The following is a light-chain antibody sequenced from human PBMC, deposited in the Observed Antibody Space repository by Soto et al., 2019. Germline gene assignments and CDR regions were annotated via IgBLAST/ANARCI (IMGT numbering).Light chain of an antibody. CDR3: QHYNSYSEA. J-gene: IGKJ1*01. CDR1: QTISSW. CDR2: KAS. V-gene: IGKV1-5*03. Sequence: DIQMTPSPSTLSGSVGDRVTITCRPSQTISSWLDWYQQKPGKAPKLLIYKASTLKSGVPSRFSGSGSGTEFTPTISSLQPDDFATYYFQHYNSYSEAFGQGTKVDIK.